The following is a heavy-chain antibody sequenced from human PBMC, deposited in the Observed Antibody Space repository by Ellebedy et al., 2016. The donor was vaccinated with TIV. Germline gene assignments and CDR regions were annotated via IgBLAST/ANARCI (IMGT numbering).Heavy chain of an antibody. V-gene: IGHV3-53*01. CDR2: IYPDGGA. D-gene: IGHD1-1*01. Sequence: GGSLRLXXAVSGFTVSSNYMNWVRQAPGKGLEWVSIIYPDGGAYYAGSVKGRFTISRDSSQNTLSLQMNSLRVEDTAVYYCARATLYNRGDNWGQGTLVTVSA. CDR3: ARATLYNRGDN. J-gene: IGHJ4*02. CDR1: GFTVSSNY.